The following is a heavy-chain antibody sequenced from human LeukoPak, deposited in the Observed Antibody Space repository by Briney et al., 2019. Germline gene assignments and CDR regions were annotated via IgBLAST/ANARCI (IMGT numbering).Heavy chain of an antibody. CDR3: SASKQLWLRGLFDY. V-gene: IGHV4-59*01. J-gene: IGHJ4*02. D-gene: IGHD5-18*01. Sequence: PSETLSLTCSVSGDSISTYYWSWIRQPPGKAPEWIGYVYYSGSTDYNPSLKSRVTISIDTSKNQFSLNLNSVTAADTAVYYCSASKQLWLRGLFDYWGQGTLVTVSS. CDR2: VYYSGST. CDR1: GDSISTYY.